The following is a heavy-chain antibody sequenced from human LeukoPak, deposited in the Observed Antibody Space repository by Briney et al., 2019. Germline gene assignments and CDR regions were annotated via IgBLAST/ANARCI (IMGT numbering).Heavy chain of an antibody. Sequence: PGKSLRLSCAASGFTFDDYSMHWVRQAPGKGLEWVSGISSNSGSIAYADSVKGRFTISRDNAKNSLYLQMNSLRDEDTAVYCCARDSDSWDTRGVFPLSMDYWGQGTLVTVSS. V-gene: IGHV3-9*01. CDR2: ISSNSGSI. J-gene: IGHJ4*02. CDR3: ARDSDSWDTRGVFPLSMDY. CDR1: GFTFDDYS. D-gene: IGHD2/OR15-2a*01.